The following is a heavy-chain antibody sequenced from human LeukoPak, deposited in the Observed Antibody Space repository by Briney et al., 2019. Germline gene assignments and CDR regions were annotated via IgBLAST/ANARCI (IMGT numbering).Heavy chain of an antibody. Sequence: ASVKVSCKASGYTFTSYGISWVRQAPGQGLEWMGWISGHNANTNYAQKLQSRVTMTTDTSTSTAYMELRSLPSDDTAVYYCARDFYGRGVFDYWGQGTLVTVSS. J-gene: IGHJ4*02. CDR3: ARDFYGRGVFDY. V-gene: IGHV1-18*01. CDR1: GYTFTSYG. D-gene: IGHD2/OR15-2a*01. CDR2: ISGHNANT.